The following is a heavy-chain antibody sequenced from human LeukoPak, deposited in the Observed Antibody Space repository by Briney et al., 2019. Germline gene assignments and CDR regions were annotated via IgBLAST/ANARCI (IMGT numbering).Heavy chain of an antibody. Sequence: SETLSLTCAVYVGSFSGYYWSWIRQPPGKGLEWIGEINHSGSTNYNPSLESRVTVSVDTSKKQFSLNLRSVTAADTAVYYCARGLHYNILTGGMDVWGQGTTVIVSS. CDR2: INHSGST. CDR1: VGSFSGYY. J-gene: IGHJ6*02. D-gene: IGHD3-9*01. CDR3: ARGLHYNILTGGMDV. V-gene: IGHV4-34*01.